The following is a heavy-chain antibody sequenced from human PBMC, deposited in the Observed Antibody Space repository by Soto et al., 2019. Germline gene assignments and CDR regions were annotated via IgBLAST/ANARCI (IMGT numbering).Heavy chain of an antibody. Sequence: PSETLSLTCTVSGGSISSYYWSWIRQPPGKGLEWIGYIYYSGSTNYNPSLKSRVTISVDTSKNQFSLKLSSVTAADTAVYYCARDLEGGARPGWFDPWGQGTLVTVSS. CDR1: GGSISSYY. V-gene: IGHV4-59*01. D-gene: IGHD1-1*01. CDR2: IYYSGST. J-gene: IGHJ5*02. CDR3: ARDLEGGARPGWFDP.